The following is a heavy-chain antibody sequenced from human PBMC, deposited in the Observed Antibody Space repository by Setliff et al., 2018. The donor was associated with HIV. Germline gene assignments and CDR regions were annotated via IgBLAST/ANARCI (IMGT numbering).Heavy chain of an antibody. Sequence: ASVKVSCKALTFLVTGYNIHWVRLAPGHGPEWLGRINPNNGGTDYAQKFQGRVTMSLDTSTNTVYLELKGLTSDDTAVYYCAKPRIFDPFDVWGPGTVVTV. J-gene: IGHJ3*01. V-gene: IGHV1-2*06. CDR1: TFLVTGYN. D-gene: IGHD2-15*01. CDR2: INPNNGGT. CDR3: AKPRIFDPFDV.